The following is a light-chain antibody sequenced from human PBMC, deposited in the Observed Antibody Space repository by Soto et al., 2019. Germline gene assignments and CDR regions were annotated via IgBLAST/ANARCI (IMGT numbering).Light chain of an antibody. CDR2: DAS. CDR1: QDISNY. V-gene: IGKV1-33*01. CDR3: QQYDNLPLT. Sequence: DIQMTQSPPSLAASXRGSVTIPXXASQDISNYLNWYQQKPGKAPKLLIYDASNLETGVPSRFSGSGSGTDFTFTISSLQPEDIATYYCQQYDNLPLTFGGGTKVDIK. J-gene: IGKJ4*01.